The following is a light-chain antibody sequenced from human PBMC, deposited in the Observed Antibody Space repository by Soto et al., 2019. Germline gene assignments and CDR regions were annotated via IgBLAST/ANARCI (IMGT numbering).Light chain of an antibody. CDR1: QDIGNF. CDR2: DAA. CDR3: QQTFGTPLT. Sequence: DIQMTQSPSSLSASVGDRVTITCQASQDIGNFLTWYQQKPGRAPVLLIYDAANLATGVPPRFSGSGSGTDFTLNITRLQPEDFATYYCQQTFGTPLTFGQGTKVDIK. J-gene: IGKJ1*01. V-gene: IGKV1-33*01.